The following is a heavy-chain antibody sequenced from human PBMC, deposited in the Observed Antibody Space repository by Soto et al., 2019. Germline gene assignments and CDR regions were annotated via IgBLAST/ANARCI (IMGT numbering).Heavy chain of an antibody. CDR2: IYHSGST. J-gene: IGHJ4*02. CDR3: ARLGRYCGGDCYTENLDY. Sequence: ETLSLTCAVSGYSISSGYYWGWIRQPPGKGLEWIGSIYHSGSTYYNPSLKSRVTISVDTSKNQFSLKLSSVTAADTAVYYCARLGRYCGGDCYTENLDYWGQGTLVTVSS. D-gene: IGHD2-21*02. CDR1: GYSISSGYY. V-gene: IGHV4-38-2*01.